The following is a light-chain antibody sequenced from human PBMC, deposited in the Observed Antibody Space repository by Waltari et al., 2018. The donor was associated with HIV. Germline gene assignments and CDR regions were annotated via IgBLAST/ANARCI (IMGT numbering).Light chain of an antibody. CDR1: QSFSGW. J-gene: IGKJ4*01. V-gene: IGKV1-5*03. CDR3: QQRSSWPLT. CDR2: KAS. Sequence: DIQMTQSPSSLSASVGDRVTITCRASQSFSGWLACYQQKPGKAPKLLIYKASSLESGVPSRVGGSGSGTEFTLTISSLEPEDFAVYYCQQRSSWPLTFGGGTKVEIK.